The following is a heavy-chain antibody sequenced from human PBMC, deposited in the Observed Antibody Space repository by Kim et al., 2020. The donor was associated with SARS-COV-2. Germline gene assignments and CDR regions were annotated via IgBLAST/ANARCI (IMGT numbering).Heavy chain of an antibody. Sequence: ASVKVSCKASGYSLTTYGMNWVRQAPGQGLEWMGWINTDTGNPSYAQGFTGRFVFSLDTSVSTAYLQISSLKAEDTAVYYCVRDRFSAFHWGQGTPVTVSS. CDR2: INTDTGNP. D-gene: IGHD5-12*01. J-gene: IGHJ4*02. CDR3: VRDRFSAFH. CDR1: GYSLTTYG. V-gene: IGHV7-4-1*02.